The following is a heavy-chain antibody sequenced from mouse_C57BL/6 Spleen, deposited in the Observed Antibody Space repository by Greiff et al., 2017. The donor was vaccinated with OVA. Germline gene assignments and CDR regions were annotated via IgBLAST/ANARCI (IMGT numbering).Heavy chain of an antibody. CDR2: ISSGSSTI. D-gene: IGHD2-4*01. CDR1: GFTFSDYG. Sequence: DVMLVESGGGLVKPGGSLKLSCAASGFTFSDYGMHWVRQAPEKGLEWVAYISSGSSTIYYADTVKGRFTISRDNAKNTLFLQMTSLRAEDTAMYYCAREEDYGWYFDVWGTGTTVTVSS. CDR3: AREEDYGWYFDV. J-gene: IGHJ1*03. V-gene: IGHV5-17*01.